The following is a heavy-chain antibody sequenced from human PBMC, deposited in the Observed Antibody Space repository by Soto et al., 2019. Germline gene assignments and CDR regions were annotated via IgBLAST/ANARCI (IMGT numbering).Heavy chain of an antibody. Sequence: QVQLVESGGGVVQPGRSLRLSCAASGFTFSSYGMHWVRQAPGKGLEWVAVISYDGSNKYYADSVKGRFTISRDNSKNTLYLQINRLRAEDTAVYYCAKDLPYPWELSFCWDYWGQGTLVTVSS. CDR1: GFTFSSYG. CDR3: AKDLPYPWELSFCWDY. J-gene: IGHJ4*02. CDR2: ISYDGSNK. V-gene: IGHV3-30*18. D-gene: IGHD1-26*01.